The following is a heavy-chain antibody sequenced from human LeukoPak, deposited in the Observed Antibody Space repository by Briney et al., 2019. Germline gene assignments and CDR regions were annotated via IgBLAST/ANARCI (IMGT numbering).Heavy chain of an antibody. V-gene: IGHV4-30-2*01. D-gene: IGHD3-3*01. J-gene: IGHJ4*02. CDR3: ARGKQEKLRFLPDSPGLPTY. CDR2: IYHSGST. Sequence: SQTLSLTCTVSGGSISSGGYYWSWIRQPPGKGLEWIGYIYHSGSTYYNPSLKSRVTISVDRSKNQFSLKLSSVTAADTAVYYCARGKQEKLRFLPDSPGLPTYWGQGTLVTVSS. CDR1: GGSISSGGYY.